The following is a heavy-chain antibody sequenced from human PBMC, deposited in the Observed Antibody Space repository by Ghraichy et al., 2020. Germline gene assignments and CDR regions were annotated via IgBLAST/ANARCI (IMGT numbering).Heavy chain of an antibody. J-gene: IGHJ1*01. D-gene: IGHD6-6*01. Sequence: SVKVSCKASGGTFSSYAISWVRQAPGQGLEWMGRIIPILGIANYAQKFQGRVTITADKSTSTAYMELSSLRSEDTAVYYCARRPARRNLGYFQHWGRGTLVTVSS. CDR3: ARRPARRNLGYFQH. CDR1: GGTFSSYA. V-gene: IGHV1-69*04. CDR2: IIPILGIA.